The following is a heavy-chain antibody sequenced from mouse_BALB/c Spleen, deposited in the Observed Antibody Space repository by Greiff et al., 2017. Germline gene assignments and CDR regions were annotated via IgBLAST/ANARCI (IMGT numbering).Heavy chain of an antibody. CDR2: IWNGGST. V-gene: IGHV2-2*02. J-gene: IGHJ3*01. CDR3: ARDSLQAWFAY. Sequence: VKLMESGPGLVQPSQSLSITCTVSGFSLTSYGVHWVRQSPGKGLEWMGVIWNGGSTDYNAAVISRLSISKDNSKSQVFFKMNSLQANDTAIYYCARDSLQAWFAYGGQGTRVTVSA. CDR1: GFSLTSYG. D-gene: IGHD3-2*02.